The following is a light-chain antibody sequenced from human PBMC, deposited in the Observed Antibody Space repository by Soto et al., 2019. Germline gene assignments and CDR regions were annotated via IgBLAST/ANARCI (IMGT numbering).Light chain of an antibody. J-gene: IGKJ5*01. V-gene: IGKV3-15*01. CDR2: AAS. Sequence: EILMTQSPATLSVSPGERATLSCRASQSVNTNLAWYQQKLGRAPRLLMYAASARATGVPARFSGSGSGTNFTFSISSLQSEDFAVYFCQQYYNWPLTFGQGTRLEIK. CDR3: QQYYNWPLT. CDR1: QSVNTN.